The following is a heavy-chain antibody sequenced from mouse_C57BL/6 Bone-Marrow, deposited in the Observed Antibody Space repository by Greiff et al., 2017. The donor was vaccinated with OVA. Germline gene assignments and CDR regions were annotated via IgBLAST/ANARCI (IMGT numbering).Heavy chain of an antibody. V-gene: IGHV5-4*03. CDR2: ISDGGSYT. CDR1: GFTFSSYA. Sequence: EVKLMESGGGLVKPGGSLKLSCAASGFTFSSYAMSWVRQTPEKRLEWVATISDGGSYTYYPDNVKGRFTISRDNAKNNLYLQMSHMKSEDTAMYYCARVLWDGGYFDVWGTGTTVTVSS. CDR3: ARVLWDGGYFDV. J-gene: IGHJ1*03. D-gene: IGHD4-1*01.